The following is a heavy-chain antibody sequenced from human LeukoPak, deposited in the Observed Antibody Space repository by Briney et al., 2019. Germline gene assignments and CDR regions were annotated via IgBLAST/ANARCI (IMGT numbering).Heavy chain of an antibody. CDR2: INTNTGNP. J-gene: IGHJ4*02. D-gene: IGHD2-2*01. Sequence: ASVKVSCKASGYTFTSHAMNWVRQAPGQGLEWMGWINTNTGNPTYAQGFTGRFVFSLDTSVSTAYLQISSLKAEDTAVYFCAKQGPGHCGSTSCYGIDYWGQGTLVTVSS. CDR3: AKQGPGHCGSTSCYGIDY. CDR1: GYTFTSHA. V-gene: IGHV7-4-1*02.